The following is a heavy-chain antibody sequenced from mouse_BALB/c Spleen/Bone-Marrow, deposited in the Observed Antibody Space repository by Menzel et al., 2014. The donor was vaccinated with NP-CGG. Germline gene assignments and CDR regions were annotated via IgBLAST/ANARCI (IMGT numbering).Heavy chain of an antibody. V-gene: IGHV5-17*02. CDR1: GFTFXGFG. D-gene: IGHD2-1*01. CDR3: ARGGNYPYYAMDY. Sequence: EVKLVESGGGLVQPGGSRKLSCAASGFTFXGFGMHWVRQAPEKGLEWVAYISSASSTIYYADTVKGRFTISRDNPKNTLFLQMTSLRSEDTAMYYCARGGNYPYYAMDYWGQGTSVTVSS. J-gene: IGHJ4*01. CDR2: ISSASSTI.